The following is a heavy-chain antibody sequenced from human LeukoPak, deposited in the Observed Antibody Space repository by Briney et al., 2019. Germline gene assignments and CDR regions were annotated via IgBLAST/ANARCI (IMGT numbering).Heavy chain of an antibody. CDR2: ISSSSSYI. V-gene: IGHV3-21*01. D-gene: IGHD3-10*01. J-gene: IGHJ4*02. Sequence: GGSLRLSCAASGFTFSSYSMNWVRQAPGKGLEWVSSISSSSSYIYYADSVKGRFTISRDNAKNSLYLQMNSLRAEDTAVYYCARDVLLWFGELRDDRFYIDYWGQGTLVTVSS. CDR1: GFTFSSYS. CDR3: ARDVLLWFGELRDDRFYIDY.